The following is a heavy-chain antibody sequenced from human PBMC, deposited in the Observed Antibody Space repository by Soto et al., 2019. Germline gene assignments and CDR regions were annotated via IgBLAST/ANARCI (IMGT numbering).Heavy chain of an antibody. J-gene: IGHJ4*02. Sequence: QLQLQESGPGLVKPSETLSLTCTVSGGSISSSSYYWGWIRQPPGKGLEWIGSIYYSGSTYYNPSLKSRVTISVDTSKNQFSLKLSSVTAADTAVYYCARLYGSGSFRSDYWGQGTLVTVSS. CDR1: GGSISSSSYY. V-gene: IGHV4-39*01. D-gene: IGHD3-10*01. CDR2: IYYSGST. CDR3: ARLYGSGSFRSDY.